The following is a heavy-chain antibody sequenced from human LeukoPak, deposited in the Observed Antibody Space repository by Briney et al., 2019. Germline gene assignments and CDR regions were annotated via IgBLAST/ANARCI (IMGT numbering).Heavy chain of an antibody. Sequence: PGGSLRLSCAASGFTLSGYTINWVRQAPGEGLEWVSSIDGSSRYIYYADSVRGRFTISRDNAKNSLHLQMNSLRVEDTGVYFCARDMAGRSRPPFDYWGQGTLVIVSS. CDR2: IDGSSRYI. CDR3: ARDMAGRSRPPFDY. CDR1: GFTLSGYT. D-gene: IGHD6-19*01. J-gene: IGHJ4*02. V-gene: IGHV3-21*01.